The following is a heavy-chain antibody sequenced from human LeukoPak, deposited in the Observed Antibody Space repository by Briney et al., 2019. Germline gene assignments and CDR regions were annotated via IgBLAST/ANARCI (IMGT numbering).Heavy chain of an antibody. J-gene: IGHJ4*02. CDR3: AKHHYGGNSEYDC. CDR2: ISVSGDST. Sequence: GGSLRLSCAASGFTFSSHALSWVRQAPGKGLEWASAISVSGDSTYYADSVKGRFTISRDNSKNTLFLQMNSLRAEDTAVYYCAKHHYGGNSEYDCWGQGTLVTVSS. D-gene: IGHD4-23*01. CDR1: GFTFSSHA. V-gene: IGHV3-23*01.